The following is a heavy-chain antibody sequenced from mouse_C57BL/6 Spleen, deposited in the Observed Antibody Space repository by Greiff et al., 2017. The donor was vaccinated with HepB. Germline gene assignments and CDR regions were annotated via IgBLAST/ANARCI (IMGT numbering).Heavy chain of an antibody. J-gene: IGHJ4*01. CDR3: VRQGGLRRTSAMDY. Sequence: EVMLVESGGGLVQPKGSLKLSCAASGFSFNTYAMNWVRQAPGKGLEWVARIRSKSNNYATYYADSVKDRFTISRDDSESMLYLQMNNLKTEDTAMYYCVRQGGLRRTSAMDYWGQGTSVTVSS. CDR2: IRSKSNNYAT. V-gene: IGHV10-1*01. CDR1: GFSFNTYA. D-gene: IGHD2-4*01.